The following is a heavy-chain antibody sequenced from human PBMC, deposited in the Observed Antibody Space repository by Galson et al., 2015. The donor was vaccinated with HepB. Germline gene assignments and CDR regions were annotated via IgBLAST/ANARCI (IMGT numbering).Heavy chain of an antibody. CDR3: ASDTLTQEQQLAGLLPRDY. CDR2: ISYDGSNK. V-gene: IGHV3-30*04. Sequence: SLRLSCAASGFTFSSYAMHWVRQAPGKGLEWVAVISYDGSNKYYADSVKGRFTISRDNSKNTLYLQMNSLRAEDTAVYYCASDTLTQEQQLAGLLPRDYWGQGTLVTVSS. J-gene: IGHJ4*02. CDR1: GFTFSSYA. D-gene: IGHD6-13*01.